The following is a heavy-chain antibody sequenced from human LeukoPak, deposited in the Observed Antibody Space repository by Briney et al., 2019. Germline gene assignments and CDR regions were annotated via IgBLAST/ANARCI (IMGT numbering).Heavy chain of an antibody. Sequence: SETLSLTCAVYGGSFSGYYWSWIRQPPGKGLEWIGEINHSGSTNYNPSLKSRVTISVDTSKNHFSLKLSSVTAADTAVYYCARGVVRYFDWLLSTHPYYFDYWGQGTLVTVSS. CDR2: INHSGST. CDR1: GGSFSGYY. D-gene: IGHD3-9*01. V-gene: IGHV4-34*01. J-gene: IGHJ4*02. CDR3: ARGVVRYFDWLLSTHPYYFDY.